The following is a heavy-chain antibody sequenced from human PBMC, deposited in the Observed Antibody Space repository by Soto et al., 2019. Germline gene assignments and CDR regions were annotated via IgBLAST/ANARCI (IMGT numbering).Heavy chain of an antibody. J-gene: IGHJ6*02. Sequence: ASVKVSCKASGYTFTSYAMHWVRQAPGQRLEWVGWLNTGNDNTKYSPEFQGRVTITRDTTASIAYMELSSLRSEDTAVYYCARRPLRSLQWVYYGMDVWGQGTTVTVSS. D-gene: IGHD3-3*01. CDR1: GYTFTSYA. CDR3: ARRPLRSLQWVYYGMDV. V-gene: IGHV1-3*04. CDR2: LNTGNDNT.